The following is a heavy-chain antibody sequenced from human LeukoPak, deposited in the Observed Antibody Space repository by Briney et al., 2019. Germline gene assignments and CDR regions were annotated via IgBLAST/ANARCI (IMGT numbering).Heavy chain of an antibody. J-gene: IGHJ4*02. CDR1: GGSFSGYY. Sequence: SETLSLTCAVYGGSFSGYYWSWLRQPPGKGLEWIGEINHSGSTNYNPSLKSRVTISVDTSKNQFSLKLSSVTAADTAVYCCAMGASCYRCGAYWGQGTLVTVSS. CDR3: AMGASCYRCGAY. V-gene: IGHV4-34*01. D-gene: IGHD2-2*02. CDR2: INHSGST.